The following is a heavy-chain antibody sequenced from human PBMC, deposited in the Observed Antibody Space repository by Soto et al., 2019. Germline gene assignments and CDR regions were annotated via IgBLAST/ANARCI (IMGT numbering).Heavy chain of an antibody. V-gene: IGHV3-23*01. J-gene: IGHJ3*02. CDR2: ISGSGGST. Sequence: GGSLRLSCAASGFTFSSYAMSWVRQAPGKGLEWVSAISGSGGSTYYADSMKGRFTISRDNSKNTLYLQMNSLRAEGTAVYYCAKGIYYGSGSYSLGAFDIWGQGTMVTVSS. CDR3: AKGIYYGSGSYSLGAFDI. D-gene: IGHD3-10*01. CDR1: GFTFSSYA.